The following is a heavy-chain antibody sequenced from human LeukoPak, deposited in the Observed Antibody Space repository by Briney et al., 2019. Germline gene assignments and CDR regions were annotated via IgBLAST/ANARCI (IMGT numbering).Heavy chain of an antibody. Sequence: SETLSLTCTVSGGSISSYYWSWIRQPPGKGLEWIGYIYYSGSTNYNPSLKSRVTISVDTSKNQFSLKLSSVTAADTAVYYCARRVDYGSGSKTVGWFDPWGQGTLVTVSS. CDR3: ARRVDYGSGSKTVGWFDP. J-gene: IGHJ5*02. D-gene: IGHD3-10*01. CDR2: IYYSGST. V-gene: IGHV4-59*12. CDR1: GGSISSYY.